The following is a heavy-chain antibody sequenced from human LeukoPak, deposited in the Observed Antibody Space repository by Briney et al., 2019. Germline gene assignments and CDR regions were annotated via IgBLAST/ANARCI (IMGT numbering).Heavy chain of an antibody. J-gene: IGHJ4*02. D-gene: IGHD1-26*01. CDR1: GSMYNYY. V-gene: IGHV4-59*08. Sequence: SKTLSLTCTVSGSMYNYYWSWIRQPPGKGLEWIGYIHYNGITNYSPSLKSRVTMSLDTSKNQVSLKLNSVSAADTAVYYCARHISSGGTYAHFDYWGQGTLVTVSS. CDR3: ARHISSGGTYAHFDY. CDR2: IHYNGIT.